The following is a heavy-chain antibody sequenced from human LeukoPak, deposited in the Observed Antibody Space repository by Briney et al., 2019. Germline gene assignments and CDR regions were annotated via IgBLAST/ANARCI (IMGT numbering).Heavy chain of an antibody. J-gene: IGHJ4*02. D-gene: IGHD2-15*01. CDR1: GDSISSYY. V-gene: IGHV4-59*01. CDR3: ARASCSGGSCPRGWYFGY. CDR2: IYYSGST. Sequence: PSETLSLTRTVSGDSISSYYWSWIRQPPGKGLEWIGYIYYSGSTNYNPSLKSRVTISVDTSKKQFSLRLSSVTAADTAVYYCARASCSGGSCPRGWYFGYWGQGTLVTVSS.